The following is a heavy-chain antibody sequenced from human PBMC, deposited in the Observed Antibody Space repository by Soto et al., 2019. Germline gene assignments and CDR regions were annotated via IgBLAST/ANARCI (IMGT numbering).Heavy chain of an antibody. CDR2: IIPMLTVT. Sequence: SVKVSCKAAGGTFSTYTLIWVRQAPGQGLEWMGRIIPMLTVTNSAQKFQGRVTLTADKSTNTAFMELTSLRSDDTAVYYCSIGSWSAEAFDVWGQGTMVTVAS. CDR1: GGTFSTYT. J-gene: IGHJ3*01. D-gene: IGHD6-19*01. V-gene: IGHV1-69*02. CDR3: SIGSWSAEAFDV.